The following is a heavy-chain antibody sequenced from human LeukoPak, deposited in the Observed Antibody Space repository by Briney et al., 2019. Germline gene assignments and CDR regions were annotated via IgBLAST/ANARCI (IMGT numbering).Heavy chain of an antibody. D-gene: IGHD6-13*01. CDR2: VSISSGTI. CDR3: ARAGIAAAGTYYYYYMDV. CDR1: GFTFSGHN. Sequence: GGSLRLSCAASGFTFSGHNMNWVRQAPGKGLEWISFVSISSGTIYYADSVKGRFRISRDNAKSSLDLEMNSLRAEDTAVYYCARAGIAAAGTYYYYYMDVWGKGTTVTVSS. J-gene: IGHJ6*03. V-gene: IGHV3-48*04.